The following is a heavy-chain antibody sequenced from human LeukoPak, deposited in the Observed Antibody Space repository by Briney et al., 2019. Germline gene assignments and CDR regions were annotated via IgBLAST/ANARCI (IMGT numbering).Heavy chain of an antibody. CDR1: GYIFTNYW. V-gene: IGHV5-51*01. D-gene: IGHD6-6*01. J-gene: IGHJ6*03. CDR2: IYPGDSDT. Sequence: GESLKIPCKGSGYIFTNYWIAWVRQMPGEGLEWMGIIYPGDSDTRYSPSFQGQVTISADKSVSTAYLQRSSLKASDTAMYYCARHGRRRGSYYMDVWGKGTTVTVSS. CDR3: ARHGRRRGSYYMDV.